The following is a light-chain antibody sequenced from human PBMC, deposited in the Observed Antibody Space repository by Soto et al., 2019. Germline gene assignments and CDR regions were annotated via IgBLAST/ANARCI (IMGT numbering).Light chain of an antibody. V-gene: IGKV3-15*01. CDR3: QHYSAWPLT. Sequence: EIVMTQSPAALSESPGERATLFCRASQSVRSNFLAWYQQKPGQAPRLLIYGASTRATGVPGRFSGSGSGTEFTLTISSLQSEDFAVYYCQHYSAWPLTFGGGTKVEIK. J-gene: IGKJ4*01. CDR2: GAS. CDR1: QSVRSN.